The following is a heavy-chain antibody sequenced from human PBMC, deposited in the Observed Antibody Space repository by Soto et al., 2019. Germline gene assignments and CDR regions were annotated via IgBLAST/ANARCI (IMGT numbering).Heavy chain of an antibody. J-gene: IGHJ6*03. CDR2: IYHSGNT. V-gene: IGHV4-59*01. CDR1: GGSISTYY. CDR3: AIDFGYCSTTSCGHYYYMDV. Sequence: PSETLSLTCTVSGGSISTYYWSWIRQPPGKEVEWIGYIYHSGNTNYNPSLKSRVTISIDTSKNQFSLRLSSVTAADTAVYYFAIDFGYCSTTSCGHYYYMDVWGKGTTVTVSS. D-gene: IGHD2-2*01.